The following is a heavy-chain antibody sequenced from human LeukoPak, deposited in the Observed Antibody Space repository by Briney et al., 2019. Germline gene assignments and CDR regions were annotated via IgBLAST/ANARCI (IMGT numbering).Heavy chain of an antibody. CDR2: INPNSGGT. D-gene: IGHD3-9*01. Sequence: ASVKVSCTASGYTSTGYYMHWVRQAPGQGLEWMGWINPNSGGTNYAQKFQGRVTMTRDTSISTAYMELSRLRSDDTAVYYCARALFSRLSPFDPWGQGTLVTVSS. CDR3: ARALFSRLSPFDP. J-gene: IGHJ5*02. V-gene: IGHV1-2*02. CDR1: GYTSTGYY.